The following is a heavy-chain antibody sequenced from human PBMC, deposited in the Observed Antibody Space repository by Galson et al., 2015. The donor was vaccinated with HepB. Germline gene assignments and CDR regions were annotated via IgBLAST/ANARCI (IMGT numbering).Heavy chain of an antibody. CDR1: GFTFSSYG. D-gene: IGHD2-15*01. V-gene: IGHV3-30*02. CDR2: IRYDGSNK. Sequence: SLRLSCAASGFTFSSYGMHWVRQAPGKGLEWVAFIRYDGSNKYYADSVKGRFTISRDNSKNTLYLQMNSLRAEDTAVYYCARGYCSGGSCYSETQMDYWGQGTLVTVSS. J-gene: IGHJ4*02. CDR3: ARGYCSGGSCYSETQMDY.